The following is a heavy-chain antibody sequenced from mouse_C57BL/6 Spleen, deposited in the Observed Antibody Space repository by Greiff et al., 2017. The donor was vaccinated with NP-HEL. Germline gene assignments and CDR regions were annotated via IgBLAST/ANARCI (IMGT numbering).Heavy chain of an antibody. CDR3: ARAEGMSPYYFDY. CDR2: IDPSDSYT. V-gene: IGHV1-69*01. Sequence: QVQLQQPGAELVMPGASVKLSCKASGYTFTSYWMHWVKQRPGQGLEWIGEIDPSDSYTNYNQKFKGKSTLTVDKSSSTAYMQLSSLTSEDSAVYYCARAEGMSPYYFDYWGQGTTLTVSS. CDR1: GYTFTSYW. D-gene: IGHD3-3*01. J-gene: IGHJ2*01.